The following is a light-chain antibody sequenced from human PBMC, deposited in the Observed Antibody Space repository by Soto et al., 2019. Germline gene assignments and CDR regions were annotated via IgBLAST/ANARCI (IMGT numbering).Light chain of an antibody. J-gene: IGKJ1*01. V-gene: IGKV3-15*01. CDR1: QSVSSN. Sequence: EIVMTQSPATLSVSQGESATLSCRASQSVSSNLAWYQQKPGQAPRLLIYGASTRATGIPARFSGSGSGTEFTLTISSLQSEDFAVYYCQQYNNWPRTFGQGTKVDIK. CDR2: GAS. CDR3: QQYNNWPRT.